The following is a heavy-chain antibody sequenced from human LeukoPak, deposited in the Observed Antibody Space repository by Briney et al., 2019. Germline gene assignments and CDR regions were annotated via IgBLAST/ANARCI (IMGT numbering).Heavy chain of an antibody. D-gene: IGHD1-26*01. CDR3: AKGGKWDVTPFDY. Sequence: GGSLRLSCAASGFTFTSYSMNWVRQAPGKGLEGGSTISGSGGSTYYAASVKCRFTISRDNSKNTLYLQVNSLRAEDTAVYYCAKGGKWDVTPFDYWGQGTLVTVSS. V-gene: IGHV3-23*01. J-gene: IGHJ4*02. CDR2: ISGSGGST. CDR1: GFTFTSYS.